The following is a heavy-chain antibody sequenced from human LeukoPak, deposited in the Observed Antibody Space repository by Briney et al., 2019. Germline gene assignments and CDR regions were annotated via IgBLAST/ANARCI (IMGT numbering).Heavy chain of an antibody. CDR3: RALVGHTSFDH. CDR2: IKSKSDGGTA. CDR1: GFTFSDPW. J-gene: IGHJ4*02. Sequence: GGSLRLSCTASGFTFSDPWMSWVRQAPGKGLEWVGRIKSKSDGGTADYATPVKGRFTISRDDSKATLYLEMNSLKTEDTAVYYCRALVGHTSFDHWGQGTLVTVSS. D-gene: IGHD1-26*01. V-gene: IGHV3-15*01.